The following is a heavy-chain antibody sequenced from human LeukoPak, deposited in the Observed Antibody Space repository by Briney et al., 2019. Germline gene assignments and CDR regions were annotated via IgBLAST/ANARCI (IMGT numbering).Heavy chain of an antibody. J-gene: IGHJ5*02. CDR3: ARHEVVVVPAAIGTFWFDP. CDR2: IYYSGST. D-gene: IGHD2-2*02. Sequence: SETLSLTCAVYGGSFSSYYWGWIRQPPGKGLEWIGSIYYSGSTYYNPSLKSRVTISVDTSKNQFSLKLSSVTAADTAVYYCARHEVVVVPAAIGTFWFDPWGQGTLVTVSS. CDR1: GGSFSSYY. V-gene: IGHV4-39*01.